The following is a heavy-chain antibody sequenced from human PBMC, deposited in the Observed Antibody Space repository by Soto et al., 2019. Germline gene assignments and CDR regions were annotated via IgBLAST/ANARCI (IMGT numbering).Heavy chain of an antibody. CDR1: GGTFCSYA. J-gene: IGHJ4*02. Sequence: QGQLVQSGAEVKKPGSSVKVSCKASGGTFCSYAISWVRQARGQGLEWMGGIIPIFGTANYAQKFQGRVTITADESASTAYMELSSLRSEDTAVYYCAREVLYSGSGSYYVDYFDYWGQGTLVTVSS. D-gene: IGHD3-10*01. CDR2: IIPIFGTA. V-gene: IGHV1-69*01. CDR3: AREVLYSGSGSYYVDYFDY.